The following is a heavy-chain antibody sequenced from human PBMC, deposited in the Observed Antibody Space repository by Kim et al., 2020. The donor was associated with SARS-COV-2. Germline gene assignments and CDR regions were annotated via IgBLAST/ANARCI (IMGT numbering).Heavy chain of an antibody. V-gene: IGHV3-9*01. Sequence: ADATKGRFTISRDHAKNSLYLQMNTLRAEDTALYYCAKVTGYYYYYSMDVWGQGTPVTVSS. D-gene: IGHD1-20*01. J-gene: IGHJ6*02. CDR3: AKVTGYYYYYSMDV.